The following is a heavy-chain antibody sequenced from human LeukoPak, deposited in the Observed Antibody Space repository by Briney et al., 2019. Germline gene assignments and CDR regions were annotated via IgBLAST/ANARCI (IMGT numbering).Heavy chain of an antibody. J-gene: IGHJ4*02. Sequence: PGGSLRLSCAASGFTFSDYYMSWGRQAPGKGVEWVSSISTTSSYTKYADSVKGRFSISRDNAKNSLYLQMNSLRAEDTAVYYCARNTGTYDYWGQGTLVTVSS. CDR2: ISTTSSYT. D-gene: IGHD1-1*01. CDR1: GFTFSDYY. V-gene: IGHV3-11*06. CDR3: ARNTGTYDY.